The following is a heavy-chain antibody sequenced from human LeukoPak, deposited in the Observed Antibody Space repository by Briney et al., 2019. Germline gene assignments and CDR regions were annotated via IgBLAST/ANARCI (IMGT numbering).Heavy chain of an antibody. Sequence: SETLSLTCTVSGGSIFSYYWSWIRQPPGKGLEWMGYIYYSGSTNYNPPLKSRVTISVDTSKNQFSLRVSSVTAADTAVYYCARHLNNCGDDCYIFDYWGQGTLVTVPS. D-gene: IGHD2-21*01. CDR2: IYYSGST. CDR1: GGSIFSYY. J-gene: IGHJ4*02. V-gene: IGHV4-59*08. CDR3: ARHLNNCGDDCYIFDY.